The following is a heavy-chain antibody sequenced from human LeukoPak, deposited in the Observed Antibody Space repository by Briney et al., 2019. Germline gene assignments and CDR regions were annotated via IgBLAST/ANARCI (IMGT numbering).Heavy chain of an antibody. J-gene: IGHJ4*02. V-gene: IGHV4-39*07. Sequence: PSETLSLTCTVSGGSISSSSYYWGWIRQPPGKGLEWIGSIYYSGSTYYNPSLKSQVTISVDTSKNQFSLKLSSVTAADTAVYYCARNWGLWFDYWSQGTLVTVSS. CDR2: IYYSGST. CDR3: ARNWGLWFDY. CDR1: GGSISSSSYY. D-gene: IGHD7-27*01.